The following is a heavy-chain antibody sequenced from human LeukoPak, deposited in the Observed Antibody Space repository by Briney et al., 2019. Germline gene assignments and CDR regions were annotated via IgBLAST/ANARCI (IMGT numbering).Heavy chain of an antibody. V-gene: IGHV3-66*01. CDR3: ARDRVDYYGSGSYHAFDI. Sequence: GGSLRLSCAASGFTVSSNYMSWVRQAPGKGLEWVSVIYSGGSTYYADSVKGRFTISRDNSKNTLYLQMNSLRAEDTAVYYCARDRVDYYGSGSYHAFDIWGQGTMVTVSS. J-gene: IGHJ3*02. D-gene: IGHD3-10*01. CDR2: IYSGGST. CDR1: GFTVSSNY.